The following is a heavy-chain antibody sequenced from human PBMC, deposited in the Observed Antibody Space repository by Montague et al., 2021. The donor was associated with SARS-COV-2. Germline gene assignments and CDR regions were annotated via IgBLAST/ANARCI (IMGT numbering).Heavy chain of an antibody. CDR2: IYYSGGI. CDR3: ARAVSVRRAVNWFDP. V-gene: IGHV4-59*11. D-gene: IGHD3-10*01. J-gene: IGHJ5*02. Sequence: SETLSLTCTVSGGSMSDHCWAWIRQPPGKGLEWLAYIYYSGGINSNASLKSRVSVSVDTSKNQFSLKLTSVTAADTAVYYCARAVSVRRAVNWFDPWGQGTLVTVSS. CDR1: GGSMSDHC.